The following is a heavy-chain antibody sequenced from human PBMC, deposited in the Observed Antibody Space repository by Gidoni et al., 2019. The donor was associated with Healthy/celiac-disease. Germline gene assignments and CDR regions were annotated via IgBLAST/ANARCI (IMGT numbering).Heavy chain of an antibody. CDR3: AKVSEYYYDSSGYRGSHFQH. CDR2: ISGSGGST. CDR1: GFTFSSYA. D-gene: IGHD3-22*01. V-gene: IGHV3-23*01. Sequence: EVQLLESGGGLVQPGGSLRLSCAASGFTFSSYAMSWVRQAPGKGLEWVSAISGSGGSTYYADSVKGRFTISRDNSKNTLYLQMNSLRAEDTAVYYCAKVSEYYYDSSGYRGSHFQHWGQGTLVTVSS. J-gene: IGHJ1*01.